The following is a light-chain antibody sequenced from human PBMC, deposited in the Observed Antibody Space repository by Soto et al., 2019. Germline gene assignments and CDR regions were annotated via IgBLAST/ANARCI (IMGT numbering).Light chain of an antibody. CDR1: KSISTW. Sequence: DIQMTQSPSTLSASVGARVTITCRASKSISTWLAWYQQEPGKAPKLLINKASSLQSGVPSRFIGSGSGTDFTLTISSLHPDDFATYYCQQYNSYSPTCGKGTRVEIK. J-gene: IGKJ1*01. CDR2: KAS. V-gene: IGKV1-5*03. CDR3: QQYNSYSPT.